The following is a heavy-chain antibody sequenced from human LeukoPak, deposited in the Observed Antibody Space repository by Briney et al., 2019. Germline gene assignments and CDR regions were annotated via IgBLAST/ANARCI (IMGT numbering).Heavy chain of an antibody. V-gene: IGHV3-21*04. CDR2: ISSSSSYI. CDR3: AKKIGTGPGHNWFDP. D-gene: IGHD2-8*02. J-gene: IGHJ5*02. Sequence: GRSLRLSCAASGFTFSSYSMNWVRQAPGKGLEWVSSISSSSSYIYYADSVKGRFTISRDNAKNSLYLQMNSLRAEDTALYYGAKKIGTGPGHNWFDPWGQGTLVTVSS. CDR1: GFTFSSYS.